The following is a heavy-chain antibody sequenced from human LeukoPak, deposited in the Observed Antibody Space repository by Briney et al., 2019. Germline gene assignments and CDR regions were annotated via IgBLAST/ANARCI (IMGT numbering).Heavy chain of an antibody. V-gene: IGHV4-34*01. Sequence: SETLSLTCAVYGGSFSGYYWSWIRQSPGKGLEWGGEINHSGSTNYNPSLKSRVTISVDTSKNQFSLKLSSVTAADTAVYYCARGTDYYDSSGYPMAQYYFDYWGQGTLVTVSS. CDR3: ARGTDYYDSSGYPMAQYYFDY. CDR2: INHSGST. D-gene: IGHD3-22*01. CDR1: GGSFSGYY. J-gene: IGHJ4*02.